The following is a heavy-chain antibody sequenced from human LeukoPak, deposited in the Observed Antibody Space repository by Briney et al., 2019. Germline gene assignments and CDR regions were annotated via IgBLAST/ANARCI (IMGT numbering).Heavy chain of an antibody. V-gene: IGHV4-61*02. CDR3: ARGNDYDFWSGYGPHY. CDR1: GGSISSGSYY. Sequence: SQTLSLTCTVSGGSISSGSYYWSWIRQPAGKGLEWIGRIYTSGSTNYNPSLKSRVTISVDTSKNQFSLKLSSMTAADTAVYYCARGNDYDFWSGYGPHYWGQGTLVTVSS. CDR2: IYTSGST. D-gene: IGHD3-3*01. J-gene: IGHJ4*02.